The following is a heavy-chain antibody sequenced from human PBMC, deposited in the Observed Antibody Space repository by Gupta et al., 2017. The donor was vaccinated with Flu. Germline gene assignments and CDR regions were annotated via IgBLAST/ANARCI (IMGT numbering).Heavy chain of an antibody. CDR2: ISWNSGSI. D-gene: IGHD6-19*01. CDR3: AKGGPTLVAGNGMDV. J-gene: IGHJ6*02. V-gene: IGHV3-9*01. CDR1: GFTFDDYA. Sequence: EVQLVESGGGLVQPGRSLRLSCAASGFTFDDYAMHWVRQPPGKGLEWVSGISWNSGSIGYADSVKGRFTISRDNAKNSLYLQMISLRAEDTALYYCAKGGPTLVAGNGMDVWGQGTTVTVSS.